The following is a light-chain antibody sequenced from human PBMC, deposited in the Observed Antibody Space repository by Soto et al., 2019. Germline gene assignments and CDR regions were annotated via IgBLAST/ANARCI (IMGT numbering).Light chain of an antibody. CDR3: QQYNDWRT. CDR2: GAS. Sequence: EIVLTQSPDTLSLSPGESATLSCRASQSVSNNLTWYQQKPGQPPGLLIYGASTRATGVPGRFSGSGSGTEFTLTISSLQSEDFAVYYCQQYNDWRTFGQGTKVDIK. V-gene: IGKV3-15*01. CDR1: QSVSNN. J-gene: IGKJ1*01.